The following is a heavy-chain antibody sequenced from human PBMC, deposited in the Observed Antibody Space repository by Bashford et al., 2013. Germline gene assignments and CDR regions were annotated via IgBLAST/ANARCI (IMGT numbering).Heavy chain of an antibody. Sequence: ASVKVSCKASGYTFTSYDINWVRQATGQGLEWMGWMNPNSGNTGYAQKFQGRVTMTRNTSISTAYMELSSLRSEDTAVYYCASTYNYASGSYFPYFDYWGQGTLVTVSS. D-gene: IGHD3-10*01. CDR2: MNPNSGNT. CDR3: ASTYNYASGSYFPYFDY. J-gene: IGHJ4*02. V-gene: IGHV1-8*01. CDR1: GYTFTSYD.